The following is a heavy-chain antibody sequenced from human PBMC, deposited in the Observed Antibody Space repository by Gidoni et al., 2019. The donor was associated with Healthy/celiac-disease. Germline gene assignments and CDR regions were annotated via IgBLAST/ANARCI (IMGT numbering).Heavy chain of an antibody. Sequence: EVQLVESGGGLVQPGGSLKLYGAASGSTFSGSAMHWVRQASGKGLEWVGRIRSKANSYATAYAASVKGRFTISRDDSKNTAYLQMNSLKTEDTAVYYCTSGIAVAGTSYWGQGTLVTVSS. D-gene: IGHD6-19*01. CDR1: GSTFSGSA. V-gene: IGHV3-73*02. CDR3: TSGIAVAGTSY. J-gene: IGHJ4*02. CDR2: IRSKANSYAT.